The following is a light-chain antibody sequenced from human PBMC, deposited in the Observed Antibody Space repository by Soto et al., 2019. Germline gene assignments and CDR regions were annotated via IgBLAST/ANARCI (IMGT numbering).Light chain of an antibody. CDR2: DAH. Sequence: EVVLTQSPATLSLSPGERATLSCRTSENVDVYLAWYQQKPGQAPRLLIYDAHNRASGIPARFSGSGSGTDFTLTISSLEPEDFAVYYCLQRRNWPPLTFGGGTKVE. CDR1: ENVDVY. V-gene: IGKV3-11*01. J-gene: IGKJ4*01. CDR3: LQRRNWPPLT.